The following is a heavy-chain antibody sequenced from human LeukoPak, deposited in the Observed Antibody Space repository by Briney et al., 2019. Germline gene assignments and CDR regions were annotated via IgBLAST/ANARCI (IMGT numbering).Heavy chain of an antibody. D-gene: IGHD2-2*01. CDR3: AREPEDCSSTSCPLSS. J-gene: IGHJ4*02. CDR1: GFTFSSYG. Sequence: GGSLRLSCAASGFTFSSYGMHWVRQAPGKGLEWVAVIWYDGSNKYYADSVKGRFTISRDNSKNTLYLQMNSLRAEDTAAYYCAREPEDCSSTSCPLSSWGQGTLVTVSS. CDR2: IWYDGSNK. V-gene: IGHV3-33*01.